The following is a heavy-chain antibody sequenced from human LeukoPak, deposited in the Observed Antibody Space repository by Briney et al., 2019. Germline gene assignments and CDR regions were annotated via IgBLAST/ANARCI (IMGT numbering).Heavy chain of an antibody. Sequence: GGSLRLSCAASGFTFSSYWMHWVRQAPGKGLVWVSRINGDGSSTTYVDSLMGRFTISRDNAKNTLYLQMNSVRAEDTAVYYCARGNIAAAGIHYWGQGTLVTVSS. CDR3: ARGNIAAAGIHY. J-gene: IGHJ4*02. D-gene: IGHD6-13*01. CDR1: GFTFSSYW. CDR2: INGDGSST. V-gene: IGHV3-74*01.